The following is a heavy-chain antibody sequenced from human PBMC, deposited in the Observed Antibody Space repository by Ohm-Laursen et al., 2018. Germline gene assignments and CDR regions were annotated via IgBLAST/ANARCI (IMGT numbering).Heavy chain of an antibody. CDR3: AIRRDGYRDFDS. Sequence: SLRLSCAASGFSFSNYGIHWVRQAPGKGLEWAALISYDGSDTYYADSVKGRFTISRDNSKNTLYLQMNSLSAEDTAVYYCAIRRDGYRDFDSWGQGTLVTVSS. J-gene: IGHJ4*02. CDR2: ISYDGSDT. D-gene: IGHD5-24*01. CDR1: GFSFSNYG. V-gene: IGHV3-30*03.